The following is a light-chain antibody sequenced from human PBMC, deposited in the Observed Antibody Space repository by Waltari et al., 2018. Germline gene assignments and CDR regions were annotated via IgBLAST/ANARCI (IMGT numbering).Light chain of an antibody. V-gene: IGKV3-15*01. J-gene: IGKJ2*01. CDR1: QSVSSR. CDR2: DTS. CDR3: QQYDNWPPYT. Sequence: EIVMTQSPATLSVSPGERATLSCRASQSVSSRLAWYQQKPGQAPRLLIYDTSRRATGIPARFTGSGSGTEYTLTISSLQSEDFAIYYCQQYDNWPPYTFGQGTKLESK.